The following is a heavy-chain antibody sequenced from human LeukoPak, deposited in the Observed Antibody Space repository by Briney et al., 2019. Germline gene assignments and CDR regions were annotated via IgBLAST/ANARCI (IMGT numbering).Heavy chain of an antibody. Sequence: ASVKVSCKASGYTFTSYDINWVRQATGQGLEWMGWTNPDSGNTGYAQKFQGRVTMTRNTSISTAYMELSGLRSEDTAVYYCAREARRGSWYSPYYGMDVWGQGTTVTVSS. CDR3: AREARRGSWYSPYYGMDV. D-gene: IGHD6-13*01. CDR2: TNPDSGNT. CDR1: GYTFTSYD. J-gene: IGHJ6*02. V-gene: IGHV1-8*01.